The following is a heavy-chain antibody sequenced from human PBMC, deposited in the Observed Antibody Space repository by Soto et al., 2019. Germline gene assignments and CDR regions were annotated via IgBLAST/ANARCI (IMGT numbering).Heavy chain of an antibody. CDR2: ISPSGGST. CDR1: GYTFTNYY. J-gene: IGHJ4*02. D-gene: IGHD6-13*01. V-gene: IGHV1-46*01. CDR3: ARALTMYSRFDY. Sequence: QVQLVQSGAEVKKPGASVKVSCKASGYTFTNYYIHWVRQAPGQGLEWMGVISPSGGSTSYAQKCQGRXXMXRXXSTSTVDMEVSSLRFEDTAVYYRARALTMYSRFDYWGQGTLVTVSS.